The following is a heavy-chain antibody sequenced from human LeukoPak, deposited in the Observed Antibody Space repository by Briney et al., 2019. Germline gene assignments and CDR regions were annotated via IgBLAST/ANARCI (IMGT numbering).Heavy chain of an antibody. CDR2: INAGNGNT. D-gene: IGHD3-22*01. Sequence: ASVKVSCKASGYTFTSYAMHWVRQAPGQRLEWMGWINAGNGNTKYSQEFQGRVTITRDTSASTAYMELSSLRGEDTALYYCTKGFSSGYPWTLDYWGQGTLVTVSS. J-gene: IGHJ4*02. CDR1: GYTFTSYA. CDR3: TKGFSSGYPWTLDY. V-gene: IGHV1-3*03.